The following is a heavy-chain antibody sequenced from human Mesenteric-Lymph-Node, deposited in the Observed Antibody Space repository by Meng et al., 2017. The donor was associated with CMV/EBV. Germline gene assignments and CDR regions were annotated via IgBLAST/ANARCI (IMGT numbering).Heavy chain of an antibody. CDR2: ISGSGGST. CDR1: GFTFSSYA. CDR3: AKDLLYGGDGNYFDY. D-gene: IGHD4-23*01. V-gene: IGHV3-23*01. J-gene: IGHJ4*02. Sequence: GGSLRLSCAASGFTFSSYAMSWVRQAPGKGLEWVSAISGSGGSTYYADSVKGRFTISRDNSKNTLYLQMNSLRAEDTAVYFCAKDLLYGGDGNYFDYWGQGTLVTVSS.